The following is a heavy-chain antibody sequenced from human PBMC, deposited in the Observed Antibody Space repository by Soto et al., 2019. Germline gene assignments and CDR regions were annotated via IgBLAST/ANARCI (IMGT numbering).Heavy chain of an antibody. CDR2: ISSSGSTI. Sequence: PGGSLRLSCAASGFTFSSYEMNWVRQAPGKGLEWVSYISSSGSTIYYADSVKGRFTISRDNAKNSLYLQMNSLRAEDTAVYYCARSKLDVAAAFDPWGQGTLVTVSS. CDR1: GFTFSSYE. D-gene: IGHD6-13*01. V-gene: IGHV3-48*03. CDR3: ARSKLDVAAAFDP. J-gene: IGHJ5*02.